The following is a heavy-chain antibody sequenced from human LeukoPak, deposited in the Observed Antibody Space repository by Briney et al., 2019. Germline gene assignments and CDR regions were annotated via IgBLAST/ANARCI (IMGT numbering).Heavy chain of an antibody. J-gene: IGHJ4*02. Sequence: GGSLRLSCAASGFTFSSYWMSWVRQAPGKGLELVANIQQDGSDKYYVDSVKGRFTISRDNAKKSLYLQMNSLRAEDTAVYYCALGDYGAPFDYWGQGILVTVSS. D-gene: IGHD4-17*01. V-gene: IGHV3-7*01. CDR2: IQQDGSDK. CDR3: ALGDYGAPFDY. CDR1: GFTFSSYW.